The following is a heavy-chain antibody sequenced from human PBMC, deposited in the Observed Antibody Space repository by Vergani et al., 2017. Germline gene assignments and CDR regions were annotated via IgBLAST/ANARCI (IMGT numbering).Heavy chain of an antibody. CDR3: ARGDYGILTRYQY. Sequence: QVQVVQSGAEVKKSGASVKVSCKTSGYTFSNYYMHWVRQAPGQGLEWMGIINPSGGHTNYAQKFQGRVTMTRDTSTSTVYMELSSLRSEDTAMYYCARGDYGILTRYQYWGQGTLVTVSA. CDR2: INPSGGHT. V-gene: IGHV1-46*03. CDR1: GYTFSNYY. D-gene: IGHD3-9*01. J-gene: IGHJ4*02.